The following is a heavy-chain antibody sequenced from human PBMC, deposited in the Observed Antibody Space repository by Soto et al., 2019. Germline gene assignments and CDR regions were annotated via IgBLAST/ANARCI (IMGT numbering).Heavy chain of an antibody. CDR3: ARGSSRWDY. Sequence: SEPLSLPCTVSGGSIRIYYWIWIPPPPGKGLEWIGYIYYSGSTNYNPSLKSRVTMSVDTSKNKFSLRLSSVTAADMAMYYCARGSSRWDYWGQGTLVTVSA. D-gene: IGHD6-13*01. J-gene: IGHJ4*02. CDR1: GGSIRIYY. V-gene: IGHV4-59*12. CDR2: IYYSGST.